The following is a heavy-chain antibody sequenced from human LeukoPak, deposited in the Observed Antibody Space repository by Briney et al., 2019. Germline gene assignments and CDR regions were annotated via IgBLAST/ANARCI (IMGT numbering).Heavy chain of an antibody. V-gene: IGHV3-7*01. J-gene: IGHJ4*02. CDR1: GFTFSSYW. CDR2: IKQDGSEK. CDR3: ARVTLWFGESHGFDY. Sequence: PGGSLRLSCAASGFTFSSYWMSWVRQAPGKGLEWVANIKQDGSEKYYVDSVKGRFTISRDNAKNSLYLQMNSLRAEDTAVYYCARVTLWFGESHGFDYWGQGTLVTVSS. D-gene: IGHD3-10*01.